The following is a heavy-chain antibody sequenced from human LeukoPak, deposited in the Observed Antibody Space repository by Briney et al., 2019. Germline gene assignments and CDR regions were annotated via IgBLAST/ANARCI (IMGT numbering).Heavy chain of an antibody. CDR3: ATNSGGIIFLDFDY. Sequence: PGGSLRLYGVVSGITFSSYVMHWVRQAPGKGLDWVSAISGSGGSTYYADYVKGRFTISRDNSKNTLYLQMNRLRAEDTAVYYCATNSGGIIFLDFDYWGQGTPVTVSS. D-gene: IGHD3-3*01. V-gene: IGHV3-23*01. J-gene: IGHJ4*02. CDR2: ISGSGGST. CDR1: GITFSSYV.